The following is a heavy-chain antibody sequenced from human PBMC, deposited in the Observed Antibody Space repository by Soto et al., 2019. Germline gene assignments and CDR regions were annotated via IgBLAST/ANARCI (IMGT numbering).Heavy chain of an antibody. CDR3: ARGVGSQQLYGDV. V-gene: IGHV1-2*02. CDR1: GYTFTGYY. D-gene: IGHD1-26*01. CDR2: INPNSGGT. Sequence: ASVKVSCKASGYTFTGYYMRWVRQAPGQGLEWMGWINPNSGGTNYAQKYQGSVTMTRDTAISPAYMELSRLRSDDTGVYYCARGVGSQQLYGDVWAQGTTVTVTS. J-gene: IGHJ6*01.